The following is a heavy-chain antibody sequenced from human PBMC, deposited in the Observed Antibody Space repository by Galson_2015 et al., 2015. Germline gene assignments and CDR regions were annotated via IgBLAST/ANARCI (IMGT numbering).Heavy chain of an antibody. J-gene: IGHJ3*02. V-gene: IGHV1-18*01. D-gene: IGHD3-16*02. CDR3: ASGHYDYVWGSYRGDAFDI. Sequence: SCKASGYTFTSYGISWVRQAPGQGLEWMGWISAYNGNTNYAQKLQGRVTMTTDTSTSTAYMELRSLRSDDTAVYYCASGHYDYVWGSYRGDAFDIWGQGTMVTVSS. CDR2: ISAYNGNT. CDR1: GYTFTSYG.